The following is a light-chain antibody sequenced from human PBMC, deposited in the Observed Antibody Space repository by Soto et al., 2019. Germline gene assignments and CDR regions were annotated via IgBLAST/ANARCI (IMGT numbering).Light chain of an antibody. J-gene: IGKJ1*01. CDR1: QSVSSN. Sequence: RVVTQSPATLSVTPGERATLSCRASQSVSSNLAWYQQKPRQAPRLLIYGASTRATGIPARFSGSGSGTEFTLTISSLQSEDFAVYYCPQYTNWPRTSAQRTKADIK. CDR2: GAS. V-gene: IGKV3-15*01. CDR3: PQYTNWPRT.